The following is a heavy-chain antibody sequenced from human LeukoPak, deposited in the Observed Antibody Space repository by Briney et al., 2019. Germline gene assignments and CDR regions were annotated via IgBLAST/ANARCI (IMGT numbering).Heavy chain of an antibody. CDR1: GYTFTGYY. J-gene: IGHJ4*02. CDR3: ARAALYYGGSGLLGH. D-gene: IGHD3-22*01. Sequence: GASVKVSCKASGYTFTGYYMHWVRQAPGQGLEWMGWINPNSGGTNYAQKFQGRVTMTRDTSISTAYMELSRLRSDDTAVYYCARAALYYGGSGLLGHWGQGTLVTVSS. V-gene: IGHV1-2*02. CDR2: INPNSGGT.